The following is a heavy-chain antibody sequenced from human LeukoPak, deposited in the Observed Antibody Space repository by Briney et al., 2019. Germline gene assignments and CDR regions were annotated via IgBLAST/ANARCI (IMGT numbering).Heavy chain of an antibody. Sequence: GGSLRLSCAASGFTFSSYAMSWVRQAPGKGLEWVSAISGSGGSTYYADSVKGRFTISRDNSKNTLYLQMNSLRAEDTAVYYCAKPTRGSGSFLIDFWGQGTLVTVSS. CDR2: ISGSGGST. CDR1: GFTFSSYA. CDR3: AKPTRGSGSFLIDF. V-gene: IGHV3-23*01. J-gene: IGHJ4*02. D-gene: IGHD1-26*01.